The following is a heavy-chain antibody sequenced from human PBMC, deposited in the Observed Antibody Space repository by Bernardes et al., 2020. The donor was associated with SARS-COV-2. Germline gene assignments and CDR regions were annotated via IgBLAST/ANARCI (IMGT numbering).Heavy chain of an antibody. CDR3: ARDALTVASRHYYALDS. CDR2: IIPIFGTA. D-gene: IGHD3-22*01. V-gene: IGHV1-69*13. Sequence: SSVKVSCKASVCSFPSFPIIWLRQAPGHGREWMGGIIPIFGTADYAQKFQGRVTITADASTNTAYLELSSLRSEDTAVFYFARDALTVASRHYYALDSWGQGTTVTVSS. CDR1: VCSFPSFP. J-gene: IGHJ6*02.